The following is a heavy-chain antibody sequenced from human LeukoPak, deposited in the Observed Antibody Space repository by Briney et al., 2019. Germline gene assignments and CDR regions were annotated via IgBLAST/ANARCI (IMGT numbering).Heavy chain of an antibody. CDR1: GFTFSSYA. D-gene: IGHD3-16*02. CDR2: ISGSGGST. Sequence: GGSLRLSCAASGFTFSSYAMSWVRQAPGKGLEWVSAISGSGGSTYYADSVKGRFTIFRDNSKNTVYLQMNSLRVEDTAVYYCAKSLYGGCDYWGQGTMVTVSS. V-gene: IGHV3-23*01. CDR3: AKSLYGGCDY. J-gene: IGHJ4*02.